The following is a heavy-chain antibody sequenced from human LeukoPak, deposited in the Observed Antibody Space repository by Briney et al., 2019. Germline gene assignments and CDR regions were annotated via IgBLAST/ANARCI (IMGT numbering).Heavy chain of an antibody. D-gene: IGHD6-25*01. V-gene: IGHV4-34*01. Sequence: PSETLSLTCAVYGGSFSGYYWSWIRQPPGKGLEWIGEINHSGSTNYNPSLKSRVTISVDTSKNQFSLKLSSVTAADTAVYYCARDFPSGYWGQGILVTVSS. CDR3: ARDFPSGY. J-gene: IGHJ4*02. CDR1: GGSFSGYY. CDR2: INHSGST.